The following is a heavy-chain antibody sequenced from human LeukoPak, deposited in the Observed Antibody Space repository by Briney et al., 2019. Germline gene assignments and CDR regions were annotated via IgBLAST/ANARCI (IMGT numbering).Heavy chain of an antibody. CDR3: ARHYVAAAPFDY. Sequence: GESLKISCTGSGYSFTTYWIGWVRQMPGKGLEWMGIIYPSDSSTRYSPSFQGQVTISADKSISTAYLQWTSLKASDTAMYYCARHYVAAAPFDYWGQGTLVTVSS. CDR2: IYPSDSST. V-gene: IGHV5-51*01. J-gene: IGHJ4*02. D-gene: IGHD2-21*01. CDR1: GYSFTTYW.